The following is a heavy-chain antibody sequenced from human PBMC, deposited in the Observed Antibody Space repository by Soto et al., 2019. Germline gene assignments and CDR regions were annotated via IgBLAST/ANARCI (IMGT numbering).Heavy chain of an antibody. D-gene: IGHD3-22*01. J-gene: IGHJ4*02. CDR1: GHSFTSYY. CDR2: INPSGGST. Sequence: ASVDVSFKASGHSFTSYYMHWVRHAPVQGLEWMGIINPSGGSTSYAQKFQGRVTMTRDTSTSTVYMELSSLRSEDTAVYYCARSIHLRGYYDSSGYYYHRPFDYWGQGTLVPVPS. V-gene: IGHV1-46*01. CDR3: ARSIHLRGYYDSSGYYYHRPFDY.